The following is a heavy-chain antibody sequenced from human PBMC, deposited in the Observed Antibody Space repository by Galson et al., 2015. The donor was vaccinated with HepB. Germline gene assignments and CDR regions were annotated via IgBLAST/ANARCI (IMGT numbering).Heavy chain of an antibody. CDR1: GYTFTNYA. J-gene: IGHJ3*01. V-gene: IGHV1-3*01. D-gene: IGHD3-9*01. CDR3: ARTYYDLLTGYIGDAFDF. CDR2: INPGNGNT. Sequence: SVKVSCKASGYTFTNYAIHWVRQAPGQRLEWMGWINPGNGNTKYSQKFQGRVTITRDTSANTAYMELSSLRSEDTAVYYCARTYYDLLTGYIGDAFDFWGQGTTVTVSS.